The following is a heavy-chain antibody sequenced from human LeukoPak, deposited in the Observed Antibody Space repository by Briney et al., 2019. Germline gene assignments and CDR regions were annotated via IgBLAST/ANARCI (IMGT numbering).Heavy chain of an antibody. V-gene: IGHV1-46*01. J-gene: IGHJ4*02. D-gene: IGHD1/OR15-1a*01. CDR1: GYTFTSYY. CDR3: ARGGITGTCFDY. Sequence: ASVKVSCKASGYTFTSYYMHWVRQAPGQGLEWMGIINPSGGSTSYAQKIQGRVTMTRDMSTSTVYMELSSLRSEDTAVYYCARGGITGTCFDYWGQGTLVTVSS. CDR2: INPSGGST.